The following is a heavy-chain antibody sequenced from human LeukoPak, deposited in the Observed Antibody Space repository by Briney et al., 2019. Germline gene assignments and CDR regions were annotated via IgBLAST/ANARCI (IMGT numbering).Heavy chain of an antibody. J-gene: IGHJ6*03. Sequence: ASVKVSCKASGYTFTSYAMHWVRQAPGQRLEWMGWINAGNGNTKYSQEFQGRVTITRNTSISTAYMELSSLRSEDTAVYYCARGHSSSWYVRYYYYMDVWGKGTTVTVPS. V-gene: IGHV1-3*03. CDR1: GYTFTSYA. D-gene: IGHD6-13*01. CDR2: INAGNGNT. CDR3: ARGHSSSWYVRYYYYMDV.